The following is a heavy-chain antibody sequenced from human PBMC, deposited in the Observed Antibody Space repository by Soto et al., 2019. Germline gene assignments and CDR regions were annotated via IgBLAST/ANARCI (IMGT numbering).Heavy chain of an antibody. CDR1: GFTFSSYG. V-gene: IGHV3-33*01. J-gene: IGHJ6*02. D-gene: IGHD3-3*01. CDR3: ARDQRFFEWLSYYYYGKDF. CDR2: IWYDGSNK. Sequence: GGSLRLSCAASGFTFSSYGMHWVRQAPGKGLEWVAVIWYDGSNKYYADSVKGRFTISRDNSKNTLYLQMNSLRAEDTAVYYCARDQRFFEWLSYYYYGKDFWGQGTTVTVYS.